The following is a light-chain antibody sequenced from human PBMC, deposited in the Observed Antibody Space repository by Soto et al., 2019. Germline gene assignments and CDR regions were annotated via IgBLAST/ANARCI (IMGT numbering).Light chain of an antibody. J-gene: IGKJ2*01. Sequence: EMVLTQSPGTLYLSPEERATLSCTATETIGMTSLAWYQHKPGQAPRLVIYGASKTAFGIPDRFSGSTSGTVFNLSLSRLEPEDSAVYHFLQHGSAPYTFGQGTRLDIK. CDR3: LQHGSAPYT. CDR2: GAS. CDR1: ETIGMTS. V-gene: IGKV3-20*01.